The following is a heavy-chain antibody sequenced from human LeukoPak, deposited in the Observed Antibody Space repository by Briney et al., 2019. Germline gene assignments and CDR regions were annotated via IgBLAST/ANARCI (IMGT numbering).Heavy chain of an antibody. CDR1: GGSISSYY. J-gene: IGHJ3*02. V-gene: IGHV4-39*01. CDR3: ARLMVRGIILVNAFDI. CDR2: IYYSGST. Sequence: SETLSLTCTVSGGSISSYYWSWIRQPPGKGLEWIGSIYYSGSTFYNPSLKSRVTISVDTSKNQFSLKLTSVTAADTAVYYSARLMVRGIILVNAFDIWGQGTMVTVSS. D-gene: IGHD3-10*01.